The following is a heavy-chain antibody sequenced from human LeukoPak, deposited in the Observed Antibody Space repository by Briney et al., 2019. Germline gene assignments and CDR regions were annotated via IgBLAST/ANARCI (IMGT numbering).Heavy chain of an antibody. Sequence: SETLSLTCTVSGGSISIYYWNWIRQPPGKGLEWIGYIYYSGSTNYNPSLKSRVTMSVDTSKNQFSLKLSSVTAADTAVYYCARADDSSGYYTRYFDRWGRGTLVTVSS. J-gene: IGHJ2*01. V-gene: IGHV4-59*01. D-gene: IGHD3-22*01. CDR2: IYYSGST. CDR3: ARADDSSGYYTRYFDR. CDR1: GGSISIYY.